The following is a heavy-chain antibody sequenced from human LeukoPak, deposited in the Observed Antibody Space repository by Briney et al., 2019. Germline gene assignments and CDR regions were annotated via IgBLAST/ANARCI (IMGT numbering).Heavy chain of an antibody. J-gene: IGHJ5*02. CDR2: INNSGSTI. V-gene: IGHV3-48*01. CDR3: ARDHYDYVWGSPFTVNWFDP. CDR1: GFTFSSYN. Sequence: GGSLRLSCAASGFTFSSYNMNWVRQAPGKGLEWVSYINNSGSTIYYADSVKGRFTISRDNAKNSLYLQLNSLRPEDTAVYYCARDHYDYVWGSPFTVNWFDPWGQGTLVTVSS. D-gene: IGHD3-16*01.